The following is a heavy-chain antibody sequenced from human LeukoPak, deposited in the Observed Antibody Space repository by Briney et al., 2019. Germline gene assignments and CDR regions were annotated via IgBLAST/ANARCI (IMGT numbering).Heavy chain of an antibody. Sequence: ASVKVSCKASGCTFTSYGISWVRRAPGQGLEWMGWISAYNGNTNYAQKLQGRVTMTTDTSTSTAYMELRSLRSDDTAVYYCARDLVAADAFDIWGQGTMVTVSS. V-gene: IGHV1-18*01. CDR2: ISAYNGNT. CDR3: ARDLVAADAFDI. D-gene: IGHD6-25*01. J-gene: IGHJ3*02. CDR1: GCTFTSYG.